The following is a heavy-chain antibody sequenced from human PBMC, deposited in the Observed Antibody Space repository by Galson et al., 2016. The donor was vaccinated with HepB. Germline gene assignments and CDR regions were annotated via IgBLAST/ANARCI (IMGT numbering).Heavy chain of an antibody. J-gene: IGHJ6*02. V-gene: IGHV4-34*01. Sequence: LSLTCAVNGGSFSGYYWSWIRQTPTKGLEWIGEINHSGSANYNPSLKRPIIISVDRTKSQFSLKLSSVTAADTGVYYCARGRRGYCGADCYSIGFSYYYGMDAWGQGTTVTVS. CDR1: GGSFSGYY. D-gene: IGHD2-21*02. CDR3: ARGRRGYCGADCYSIGFSYYYGMDA. CDR2: INHSGSA.